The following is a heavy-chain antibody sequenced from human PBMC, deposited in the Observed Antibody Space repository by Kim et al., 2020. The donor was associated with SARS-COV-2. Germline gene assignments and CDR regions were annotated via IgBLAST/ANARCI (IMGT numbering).Heavy chain of an antibody. V-gene: IGHV3-21*01. Sequence: GGSLRLSCAASGFTFSSYSMNWVRQAPGKGLEWVSSISSSSSYIYYADSVKGRFTISRDNAKNSLYLQMNSLRAEDTAVYYCARDLEAAYDILTGSQDYWGQGTLVTVSS. CDR2: ISSSSSYI. CDR1: GFTFSSYS. CDR3: ARDLEAAYDILTGSQDY. D-gene: IGHD3-9*01. J-gene: IGHJ4*02.